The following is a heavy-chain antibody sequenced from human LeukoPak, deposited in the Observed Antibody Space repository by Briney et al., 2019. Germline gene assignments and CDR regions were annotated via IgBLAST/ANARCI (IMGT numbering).Heavy chain of an antibody. D-gene: IGHD3-10*01. CDR1: GFTFSSYS. CDR2: ISSSSSYI. CDR3: ARGETYYYGSGSYYHLDWFDP. Sequence: GGSLRLSCAASGFTFSSYSMNWVRQAPGKGLEWVSSISSSSSYIYYADSVKGRFTISRDNAKNSLYLQMNSLRAEDTAVYYCARGETYYYGSGSYYHLDWFDPWGQGTLVTVSS. V-gene: IGHV3-21*01. J-gene: IGHJ5*02.